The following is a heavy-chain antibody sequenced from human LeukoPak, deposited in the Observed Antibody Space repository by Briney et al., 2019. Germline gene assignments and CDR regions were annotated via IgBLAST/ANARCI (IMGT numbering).Heavy chain of an antibody. Sequence: GGSLRLSCAASGFTFSSYGMHWVRQAPGKGREWVAVISYDGSNKYYADSVKGRFTISRDNSKNTLYLQMNSLRAEDTAVYYCAKDRAAAGNFDYWGQGTLVTVSS. D-gene: IGHD6-13*01. CDR1: GFTFSSYG. V-gene: IGHV3-30*18. CDR2: ISYDGSNK. J-gene: IGHJ4*02. CDR3: AKDRAAAGNFDY.